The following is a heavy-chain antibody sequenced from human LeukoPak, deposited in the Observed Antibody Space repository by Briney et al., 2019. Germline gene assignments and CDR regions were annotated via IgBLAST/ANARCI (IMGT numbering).Heavy chain of an antibody. Sequence: GESLKISCQGSGYSFTSYWIGWVRQMPGKSLEWMGIIYPGDSDTRYSPSFQGQVTISADKSISTAYLQWSSLKASDTAMYYCARLGSVSSVDFDYWGQGTLVTVSS. CDR1: GYSFTSYW. D-gene: IGHD3-16*02. CDR2: IYPGDSDT. CDR3: ARLGSVSSVDFDY. J-gene: IGHJ4*02. V-gene: IGHV5-51*01.